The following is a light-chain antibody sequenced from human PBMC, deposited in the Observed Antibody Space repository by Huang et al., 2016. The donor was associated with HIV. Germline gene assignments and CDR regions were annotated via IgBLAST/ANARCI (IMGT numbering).Light chain of an antibody. CDR1: QRISTW. CDR3: QHQWT. CDR2: KAS. V-gene: IGKV1-5*03. J-gene: IGKJ1*01. Sequence: DIQVTQSPSTLSAFVGDRVNITCRTSQRISTWLAWYQQRPGKAPNLLISKASNLETWVPSRFSGKGSGTEFTLTINGLQPDDVATYYCQHQWTFGQGTKVEIK.